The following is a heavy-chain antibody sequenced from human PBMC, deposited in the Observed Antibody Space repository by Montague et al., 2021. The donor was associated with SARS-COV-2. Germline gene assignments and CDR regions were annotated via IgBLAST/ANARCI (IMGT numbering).Heavy chain of an antibody. J-gene: IGHJ6*03. CDR2: IHNGGST. CDR1: GGSFSTYS. V-gene: IGHV4-34*01. D-gene: IGHD3-10*01. CDR3: ARLGDGVVPSPVLGVGPSYSYYYMDV. Sequence: SETLSLTCAVHGGSFSTYSWNWSRQPPGKGLEWIGEIHNGGSTNYNPTLKSRATITAATSKNQYSLKLTSVAAADPAVDYCARLGDGVVPSPVLGVGPSYSYYYMDVWGQGTTATVSS.